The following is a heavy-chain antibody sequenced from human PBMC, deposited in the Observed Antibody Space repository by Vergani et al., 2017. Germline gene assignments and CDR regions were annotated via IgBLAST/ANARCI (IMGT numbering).Heavy chain of an antibody. CDR1: GGSISSGGYY. CDR3: ARDTGFGCSGGSCYSSQGPQNWFDP. Sequence: QVQLQESGPGLVKPSQTLSLTCTVSGGSISSGGYYWSWIRQHPGKGLEWIGYIYYSGSTYYNPSLKSRVTISVDTSKNQFSLKLSSVTAADTAVYYCARDTGFGCSGGSCYSSQGPQNWFDPGGQGTLVTVSS. J-gene: IGHJ5*02. V-gene: IGHV4-31*03. CDR2: IYYSGST. D-gene: IGHD2-15*01.